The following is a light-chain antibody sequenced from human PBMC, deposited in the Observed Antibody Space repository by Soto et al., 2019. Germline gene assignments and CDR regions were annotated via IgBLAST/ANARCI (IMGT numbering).Light chain of an antibody. CDR3: QQYNSWPGT. J-gene: IGKJ1*01. Sequence: EILMTQSPATLSVSPGDRATLSCRASQSVSNNLAWYQHKPGQAPRLLIYGASTGATGIPARFSGSGSGTEFTLTISSLQSGDFAVYYCQQYNSWPGTFGQGTKVDI. CDR2: GAS. V-gene: IGKV3-15*01. CDR1: QSVSNN.